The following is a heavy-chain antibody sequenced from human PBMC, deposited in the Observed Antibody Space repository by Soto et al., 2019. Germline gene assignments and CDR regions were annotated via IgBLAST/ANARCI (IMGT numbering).Heavy chain of an antibody. J-gene: IGHJ4*02. CDR1: GGSINSGNSY. D-gene: IGHD3-22*01. CDR3: AREKIDSSGYYFDY. Sequence: QVQLQESGPGLVKPSQTLSLTCTVSGGSINSGNSYWSWLRQPPGKGLDLIGFIYYRGSTYYNPTLQSRVAMSIDTSKNQFSLKLSSVTAADTAVYYCAREKIDSSGYYFDYWGQGTLATVSS. V-gene: IGHV4-30-4*01. CDR2: IYYRGST.